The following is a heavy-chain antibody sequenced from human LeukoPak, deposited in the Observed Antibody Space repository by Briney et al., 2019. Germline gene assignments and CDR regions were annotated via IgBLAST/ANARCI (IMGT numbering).Heavy chain of an antibody. D-gene: IGHD3-22*01. CDR3: AHRRLYYDSSGYYCAPFDY. CDR2: IYWDDDK. J-gene: IGHJ4*02. CDR1: GFSLSTSGVG. Sequence: SGPTLVNPTQTLTLTCTFSGFSLSTSGVGVGWIRQPPGKALEWLALIYWDDDKRYSPSLKSRLTITKDTSKNQVVLTMTNMDPVDTATYYCAHRRLYYDSSGYYCAPFDYWGQGTLVTVSS. V-gene: IGHV2-5*02.